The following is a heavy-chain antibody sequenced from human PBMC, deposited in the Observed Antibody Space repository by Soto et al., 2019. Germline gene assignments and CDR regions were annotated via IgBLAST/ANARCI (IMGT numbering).Heavy chain of an antibody. CDR3: ATKLGFTWLTYFDL. D-gene: IGHD3-22*01. CDR1: GYKFTDHR. Sequence: QVQLVQSGAEVRKPGASVKVSCQTSGYKFTDHRIHWVRQAPGQGLEWMGWIAPNNGNTHYVPKFKGRVTMTSDTSTSTAHMELAELTSDDTAVYYCATKLGFTWLTYFDLWAVAPWSLSPQ. CDR2: IAPNNGNT. V-gene: IGHV1-2*02. J-gene: IGHJ2*01.